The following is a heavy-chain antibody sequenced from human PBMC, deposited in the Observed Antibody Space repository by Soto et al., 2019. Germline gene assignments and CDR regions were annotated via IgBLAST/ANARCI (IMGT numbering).Heavy chain of an antibody. J-gene: IGHJ4*02. CDR1: GFTFSCYA. Sequence: EVQLLESGGGLVQPGGSLRLSCAASGFTFSCYAMSWVRHAPGKGLEWVSAISGSGGSTYYADSVKGRFTISRDNSKNTLYLQMNSLRAEDTAVYHCAKEWIQLWFHRAPFGYWGQGTLVTVSS. D-gene: IGHD5-18*01. CDR3: AKEWIQLWFHRAPFGY. V-gene: IGHV3-23*01. CDR2: ISGSGGST.